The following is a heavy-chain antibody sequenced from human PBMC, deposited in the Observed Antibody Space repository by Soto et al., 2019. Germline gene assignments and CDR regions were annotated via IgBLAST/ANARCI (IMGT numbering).Heavy chain of an antibody. J-gene: IGHJ4*02. CDR3: ARVQTIFGIITVFDY. CDR2: IYYSGST. V-gene: IGHV4-31*03. D-gene: IGHD3-3*01. Sequence: QVQLQESGPGLVKPSQTLSLTCTVSGGSINSAGCYWSWLRQHPGQGLEWIGNIYYSGSTNYNPSLKSRVTISINTSKNHLSLNLSSVTAADSAVYYCARVQTIFGIITVFDYWGQGTLVTVSS. CDR1: GGSINSAGCY.